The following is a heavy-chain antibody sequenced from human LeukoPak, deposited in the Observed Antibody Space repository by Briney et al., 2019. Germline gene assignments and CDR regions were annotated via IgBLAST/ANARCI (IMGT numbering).Heavy chain of an antibody. CDR1: GGSISSYY. CDR3: ARSYSSSSDFDY. J-gene: IGHJ4*02. V-gene: IGHV4-4*09. D-gene: IGHD6-6*01. CDR2: IYTSGST. Sequence: SETLSLTCTVSGGSISSYYWSWIRQPPGKGLEWIGYIYTSGSTNYNPSLKSRVTISVDTSKNQFSLKLSSVTAADTAVYYCARSYSSSSDFDYWGQGTLVTVSP.